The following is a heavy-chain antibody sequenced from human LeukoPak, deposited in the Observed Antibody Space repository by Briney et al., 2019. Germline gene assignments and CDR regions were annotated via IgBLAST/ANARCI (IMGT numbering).Heavy chain of an antibody. CDR1: GFTFSSYA. CDR3: AKDLPHRPPQPRINMVRGEYGMDV. D-gene: IGHD3-10*01. CDR2: ISGSGGST. J-gene: IGHJ6*02. V-gene: IGHV3-23*01. Sequence: GGSLRLACAASGFTFSSYAISWVRQAPGKGLEWVSAISGSGGSTYYADSVKGRFTISRDNSKNTLYLQMNSLRAEDTAVYYCAKDLPHRPPQPRINMVRGEYGMDVWGQGTTVTVSS.